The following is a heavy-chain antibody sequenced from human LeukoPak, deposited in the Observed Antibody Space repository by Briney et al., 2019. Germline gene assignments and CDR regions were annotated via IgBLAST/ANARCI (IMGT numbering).Heavy chain of an antibody. Sequence: GGSLRLSCAASGFTVSSNYMSWVRQAPGKGLEWVSVIYSGGSTYYADSVKGRFTISRDNSKNTLYLQMNSLRAEDTAVYYCARALQSRGSSGWYNAFDIWGQGTMVTVSS. V-gene: IGHV3-66*01. CDR3: ARALQSRGSSGWYNAFDI. CDR2: IYSGGST. CDR1: GFTVSSNY. D-gene: IGHD6-19*01. J-gene: IGHJ3*02.